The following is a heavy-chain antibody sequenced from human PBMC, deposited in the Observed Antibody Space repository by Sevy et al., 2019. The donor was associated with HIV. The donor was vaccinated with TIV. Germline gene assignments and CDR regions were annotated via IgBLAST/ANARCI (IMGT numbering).Heavy chain of an antibody. D-gene: IGHD2-15*01. V-gene: IGHV4-39*01. CDR2: IYYSGST. CDR3: ARQNIVVVVAATYNWFDP. CDR1: GGSISSSSYY. Sequence: SETLSLTCTVSGGSISSSSYYWGWIRQPPGKGLEWIGSIYYSGSTYYNPSLKRRVTISVDTSNNQFSLKLSSVTAADTAVYYCARQNIVVVVAATYNWFDPWGQGTLVTVSS. J-gene: IGHJ5*02.